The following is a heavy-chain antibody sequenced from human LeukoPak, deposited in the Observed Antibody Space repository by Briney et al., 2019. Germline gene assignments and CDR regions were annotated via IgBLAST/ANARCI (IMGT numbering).Heavy chain of an antibody. D-gene: IGHD5-24*01. V-gene: IGHV1-2*02. CDR1: GYTFTGYY. CDR2: INPNSGGT. Sequence: ASVKVSCKASGYTFTGYYMHWVRQAPGQGLEWMGWINPNSGGTNYAQKFQGRVTMTRDTSISTAYMELSRLRSDDTAVYYCARGVGYNFYYYYYYMDVWGKGTTVTVSS. CDR3: ARGVGYNFYYYYYYMDV. J-gene: IGHJ6*03.